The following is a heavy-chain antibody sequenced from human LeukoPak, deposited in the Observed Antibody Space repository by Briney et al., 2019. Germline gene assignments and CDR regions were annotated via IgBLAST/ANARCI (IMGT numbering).Heavy chain of an antibody. V-gene: IGHV4-39*07. CDR1: GGSISSSSYY. Sequence: SETLSLTCTVYGGSISSSSYYWGWIRQPPGKGLEWIGSIYYSGSTYYNPSLKSRVTISVDTSKNQFSLKLSSVTAADTAVYYCARVGIAAAAAYYYYMDVWGKGTTVTVSS. CDR2: IYYSGST. CDR3: ARVGIAAAAAYYYYMDV. D-gene: IGHD6-13*01. J-gene: IGHJ6*03.